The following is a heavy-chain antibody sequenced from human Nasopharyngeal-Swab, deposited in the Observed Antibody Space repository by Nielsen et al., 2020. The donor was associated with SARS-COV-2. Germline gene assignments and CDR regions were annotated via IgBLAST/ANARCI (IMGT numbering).Heavy chain of an antibody. J-gene: IGHJ6*03. V-gene: IGHV3-53*01. Sequence: IRQPPGKGLEWVSVIYSGGSTYYADSVKGRFTISRDNSKNTLYLQMNSLRAEDTAVYYCARDRFSGYMDVWGKGTTVTVSS. D-gene: IGHD6-25*01. CDR3: ARDRFSGYMDV. CDR2: IYSGGST.